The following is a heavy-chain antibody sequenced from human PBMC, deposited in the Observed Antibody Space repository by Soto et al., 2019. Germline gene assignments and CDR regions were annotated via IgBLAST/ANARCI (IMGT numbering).Heavy chain of an antibody. Sequence: GGSLRLSCAASGFTFSSYAMHWVRQAPGKGLEWVAVISYDGSNKYYADSVKGRFTISRDNSKNTLYLQMNSLRAEDTAVYYCARDGQETYYYDSSGYYYYIQHWGQGTLVTVSS. CDR2: ISYDGSNK. D-gene: IGHD3-22*01. CDR1: GFTFSSYA. V-gene: IGHV3-30-3*01. J-gene: IGHJ1*01. CDR3: ARDGQETYYYDSSGYYYYIQH.